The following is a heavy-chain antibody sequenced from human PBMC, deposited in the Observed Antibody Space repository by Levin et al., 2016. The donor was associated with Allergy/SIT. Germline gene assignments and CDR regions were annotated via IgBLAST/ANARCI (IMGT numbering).Heavy chain of an antibody. CDR3: ARSGTSCYAGYY. CDR2: ISGSGGST. J-gene: IGHJ4*02. Sequence: GESLKISCAASGFTFSSYAMNWVRQAPGKGLEWVSGISGSGGSTFYADSVKGRFTISRDNSKNTLYLQMNSLRAEDTAVYYCARSGTSCYAGYYWGQGTLVTVSS. D-gene: IGHD2-2*01. CDR1: GFTFSSYA. V-gene: IGHV3-23*01.